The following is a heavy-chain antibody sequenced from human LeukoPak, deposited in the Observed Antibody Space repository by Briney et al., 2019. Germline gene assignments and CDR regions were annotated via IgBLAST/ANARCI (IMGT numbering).Heavy chain of an antibody. CDR2: IYYSGST. V-gene: IGHV4-59*08. Sequence: PSETLSLTCTVSGGSISSYYWSWIRQPPGKGLEWIGYIYYSGSTNYNPSLKSRVTISVDTSKNQFSLKLSSVTAADTAVYYCASYLGYYDFWSGYHYFDYWGQGTLVTVSS. CDR3: ASYLGYYDFWSGYHYFDY. J-gene: IGHJ4*02. D-gene: IGHD3-3*01. CDR1: GGSISSYY.